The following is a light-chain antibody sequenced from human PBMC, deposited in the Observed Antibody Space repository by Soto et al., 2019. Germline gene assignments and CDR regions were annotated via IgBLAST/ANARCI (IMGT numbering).Light chain of an antibody. Sequence: EIVLTQSPATLSLSPGERATLSCGASQSVNSSLAWYQQRPGQAPRLLIYGASTRATGTPARFSGSGSGTEFTLTISGLQSEDFAVYYCQQYNKWPLTFGGGTRWIL. CDR3: QQYNKWPLT. J-gene: IGKJ4*01. CDR2: GAS. CDR1: QSVNSS. V-gene: IGKV3-15*01.